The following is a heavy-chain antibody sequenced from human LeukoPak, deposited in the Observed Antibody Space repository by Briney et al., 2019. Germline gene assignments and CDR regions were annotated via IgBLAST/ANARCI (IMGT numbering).Heavy chain of an antibody. J-gene: IGHJ3*02. CDR1: VYTFTSYD. V-gene: IGHV1-8*01. CDR2: MNPNSGNT. Sequence: ASVTVSCKSSVYTFTSYDINWVRQAPGQGLEWMGWMNPNSGNTGYAQKFQGRVTMTRNTSISTAYMELSSLRSEDTAVYYCARGSGRSTDAFDIWGQGTRVIVSS. D-gene: IGHD2-15*01. CDR3: ARGSGRSTDAFDI.